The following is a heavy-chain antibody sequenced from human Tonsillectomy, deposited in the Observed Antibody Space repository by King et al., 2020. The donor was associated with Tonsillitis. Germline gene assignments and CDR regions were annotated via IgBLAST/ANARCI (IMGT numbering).Heavy chain of an antibody. D-gene: IGHD1-14*01. CDR1: GDTFTSDD. Sequence: VQLVESGAEVKKPGASVKVSCKASGDTFTSDDINWLRQAPGQGLEWMGWMNPNSGDTGYAQKFQGRVTLTRNTSISTAYMELSSLRSDDTAVYYCARAGRQGSKAWFYWGQGTLVTVSS. V-gene: IGHV1-8*01. J-gene: IGHJ4*02. CDR2: MNPNSGDT. CDR3: ARAGRQGSKAWFY.